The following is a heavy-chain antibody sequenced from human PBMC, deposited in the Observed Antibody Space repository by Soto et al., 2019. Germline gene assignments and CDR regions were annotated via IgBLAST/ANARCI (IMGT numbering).Heavy chain of an antibody. D-gene: IGHD3-16*01. CDR2: IDPSDSYT. J-gene: IGHJ3*02. CDR3: ARASTFSSAFDI. V-gene: IGHV5-10-1*04. CDR1: GYSFTSYC. Sequence: PGESLKISCKGSGYSFTSYCISWVRQMPGKGLEWMGRIDPSDSYTNYSPSFQGQVTVSADKSISTAYLQWSSLKASDTAMYYCARASTFSSAFDIWGQGTMVTVSS.